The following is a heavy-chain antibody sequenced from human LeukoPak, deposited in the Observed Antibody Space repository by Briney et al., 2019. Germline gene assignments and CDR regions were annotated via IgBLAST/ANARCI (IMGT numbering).Heavy chain of an antibody. CDR1: GYTFTGYY. V-gene: IGHV1-46*01. CDR3: ARDPAIAAAGTKVDYYYYMDV. D-gene: IGHD6-13*01. CDR2: INPSGGST. Sequence: ASVKVSCKASGYTFTGYYMHWVRQAPGQGLEWMGIINPSGGSTSYAQKFQGRVTMTRDMSTSTVYMELSSLRSEDTAVYYCARDPAIAAAGTKVDYYYYMDVWGKGTTVTVSS. J-gene: IGHJ6*03.